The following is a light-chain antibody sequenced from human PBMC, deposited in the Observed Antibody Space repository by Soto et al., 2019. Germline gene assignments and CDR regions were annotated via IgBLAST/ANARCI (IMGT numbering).Light chain of an antibody. Sequence: ESLLTQSPGTLSLSPGERATLSCRASQSVSSSYLAWYQQEPGQAPRLLIYGASSRTTGIPDRFSGSGSGTDFTLTISRLEPEDFAVYYCQQYGNSPLTFGGGTKVDIK. CDR1: QSVSSSY. V-gene: IGKV3-20*01. CDR3: QQYGNSPLT. J-gene: IGKJ4*01. CDR2: GAS.